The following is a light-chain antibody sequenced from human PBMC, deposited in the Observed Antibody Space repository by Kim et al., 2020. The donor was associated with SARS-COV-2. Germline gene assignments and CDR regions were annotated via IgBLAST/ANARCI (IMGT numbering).Light chain of an antibody. J-gene: IGKJ2*01. V-gene: IGKV2-28*01. CDR1: QSLLHSNGYNY. Sequence: DIVMTQSPLSLPVTPGEPASISCRSSQSLLHSNGYNYLDWYLQKPGQSPQLLIYLGSNRASGVPDRFSGSGSGTDFTLKISRVEAEDVGVYYCMQALQTPRGVYTFGQGTKLEI. CDR3: MQALQTPRGVYT. CDR2: LGS.